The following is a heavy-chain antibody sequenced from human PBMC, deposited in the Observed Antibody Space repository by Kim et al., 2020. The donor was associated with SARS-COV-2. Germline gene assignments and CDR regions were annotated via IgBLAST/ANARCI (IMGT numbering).Heavy chain of an antibody. V-gene: IGHV3-33*01. CDR3: ARLGSGSVEPGY. CDR2: IWYDGSNT. D-gene: IGHD3-10*01. Sequence: GGSMRLSCAASGFTFSSYGMHWVRQAPGKGLEWVAVIWYDGSNTYYADSVKGRFTISRDNSKNTLYLQMNSLRAEDTAVYYCARLGSGSVEPGYWGQGTL. CDR1: GFTFSSYG. J-gene: IGHJ4*02.